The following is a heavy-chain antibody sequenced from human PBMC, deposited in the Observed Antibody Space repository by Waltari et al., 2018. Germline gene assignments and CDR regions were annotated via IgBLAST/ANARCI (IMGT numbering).Heavy chain of an antibody. CDR2: LYHAGNT. J-gene: IGHJ6*02. CDR1: SFNVRSYD. D-gene: IGHD3-10*01. Sequence: EVQLVESGGHLIQPGGSLRLSCAASSFNVRSYDINLVRQAPGKGLEWVSILYHAGNTYYADSVKGRFTFSRDNSKNTLYLQMNSLRAEDTAVYYCARGNTKYGMDVWGQGTTVTVSS. V-gene: IGHV3-53*01. CDR3: ARGNTKYGMDV.